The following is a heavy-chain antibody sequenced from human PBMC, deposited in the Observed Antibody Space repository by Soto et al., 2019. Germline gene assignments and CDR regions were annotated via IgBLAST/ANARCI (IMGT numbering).Heavy chain of an antibody. J-gene: IGHJ6*03. Sequence: QVQLVQSGAEVKKPGASVKVSCKASGYTFTSYDINWVRQATGQGLEWMGWMNPNSGNTGYAQKFQGRVTMTRNTPISTAYMELSSLRAEDPAVYYCAREYEEAARGLDYSYYYIDVWGKGTTVTVSS. V-gene: IGHV1-8*01. D-gene: IGHD6-6*01. CDR3: AREYEEAARGLDYSYYYIDV. CDR2: MNPNSGNT. CDR1: GYTFTSYD.